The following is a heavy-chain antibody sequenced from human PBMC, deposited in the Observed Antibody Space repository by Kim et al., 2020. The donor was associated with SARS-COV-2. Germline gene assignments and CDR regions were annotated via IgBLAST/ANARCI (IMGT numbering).Heavy chain of an antibody. D-gene: IGHD1-1*01. CDR3: TRIPATTLAFWDAFDI. V-gene: IGHV3-73*01. J-gene: IGHJ3*02. Sequence: VKGRFTISRDDPKNTAYLKMSGLKTEDTALYYCTRIPATTLAFWDAFDIWGQGTMVTVSS.